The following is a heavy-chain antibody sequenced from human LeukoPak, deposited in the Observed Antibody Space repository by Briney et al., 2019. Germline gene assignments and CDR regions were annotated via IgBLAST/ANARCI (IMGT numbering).Heavy chain of an antibody. V-gene: IGHV4-59*01. J-gene: IGHJ6*03. Sequence: SETLSLTRTVSGGSISSYYWSWIRQPPGKGLEWIGYIYYSGGTNYKSSLKSRVTISVDTSKNQFSLKLRSVTAADTAVYYCARTTEGGYSYGYFYYYYMDVWGKGTTVTISS. D-gene: IGHD5-18*01. CDR3: ARTTEGGYSYGYFYYYYMDV. CDR2: IYYSGGT. CDR1: GGSISSYY.